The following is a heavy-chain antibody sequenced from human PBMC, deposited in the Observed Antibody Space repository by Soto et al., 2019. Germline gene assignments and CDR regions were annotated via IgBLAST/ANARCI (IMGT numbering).Heavy chain of an antibody. CDR1: GFTFSSYA. J-gene: IGHJ6*03. CDR3: AKARKFGITMVRGAAVYYMDV. CDR2: ISGSGGST. V-gene: IGHV3-23*01. D-gene: IGHD3-10*01. Sequence: GGSLRLSCAASGFTFSSYAMSWVRQAPGKGLEWVSAISGSGGSTYYADSVKGRFTISGDNSKNTLYLQMNSLRAEDTAVYYCAKARKFGITMVRGAAVYYMDVWGKGTTVTVSS.